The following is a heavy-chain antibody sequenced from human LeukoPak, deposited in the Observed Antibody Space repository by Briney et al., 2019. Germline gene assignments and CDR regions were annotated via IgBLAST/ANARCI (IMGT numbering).Heavy chain of an antibody. J-gene: IGHJ6*02. CDR3: ARNQQPSPYHGVDV. Sequence: PSETLSLTCTVSVGSVSSGSYYWSWIRQAPGEGLQWIGYIYYSGSTNYDPSLKSRVTISVDTSKNQFSLKLSSVTAADTAVYYCARNQQPSPYHGVDVWGQGTTVTVSS. D-gene: IGHD6-13*01. V-gene: IGHV4-61*01. CDR1: VGSVSSGSYY. CDR2: IYYSGST.